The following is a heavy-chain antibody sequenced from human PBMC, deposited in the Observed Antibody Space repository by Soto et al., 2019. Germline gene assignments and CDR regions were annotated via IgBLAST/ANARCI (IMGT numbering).Heavy chain of an antibody. D-gene: IGHD6-6*01. J-gene: IGHJ5*02. CDR1: GYTFTSYG. CDR3: AKDAEEYSSSSGWFDP. Sequence: ASVKVSCKASGYTFTSYGISWVRQAPGQGLEWMGWISAYNGNTNYAQKLQGRVTMTTDNSKNTLYLQMNSLRAEDTAVYYCAKDAEEYSSSSGWFDPWGQGTLVTVSS. V-gene: IGHV1-18*01. CDR2: ISAYNGNT.